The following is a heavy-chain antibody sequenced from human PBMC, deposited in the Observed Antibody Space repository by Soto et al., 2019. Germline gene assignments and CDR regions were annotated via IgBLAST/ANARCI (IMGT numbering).Heavy chain of an antibody. CDR3: ARGNYDILTGYYRYYYYMDV. J-gene: IGHJ6*03. CDR2: IYYSGST. Sequence: SETLSLTCTVSGGSISTYYWSWVRQPPGKGLEWIGSIYYSGSTYYNPSLKSRVTISVDTSKNQFSLKLSSVTAADTAVYYCARGNYDILTGYYRYYYYMDVWGKGTTVTVSS. D-gene: IGHD3-9*01. V-gene: IGHV4-59*01. CDR1: GGSISTYY.